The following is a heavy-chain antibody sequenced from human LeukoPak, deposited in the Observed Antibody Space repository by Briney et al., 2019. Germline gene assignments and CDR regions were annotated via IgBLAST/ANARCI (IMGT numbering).Heavy chain of an antibody. V-gene: IGHV3-48*04. CDR2: ISSSSSTI. CDR3: ARATKQGVNPIYGLGSSDY. J-gene: IGHJ4*02. CDR1: GFTFSSYA. D-gene: IGHD3-3*01. Sequence: GGSLRLSCAASGFTFSSYAMSWVRQAPGKGLEWVSYISSSSSTIYYADSVKGRFTISRDNAKNSLYLQMNSLRAEDTAVYYCARATKQGVNPIYGLGSSDYWGQGTLVTVSS.